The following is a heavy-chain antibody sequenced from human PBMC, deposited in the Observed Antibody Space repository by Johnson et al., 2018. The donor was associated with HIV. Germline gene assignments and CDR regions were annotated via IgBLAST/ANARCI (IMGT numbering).Heavy chain of an antibody. CDR3: AREGGATPAFDI. V-gene: IGHV3-11*01. Sequence: QEQLVESGGGLVKPGGSLRLSCAASGFTFDDYDMNWIRQAPGKGLEWISYISGSGFDTFYADSVKGRFTISRDNAKKSLYLQMNSLRAEDTAVYYCAREGGATPAFDIWGQGTMVTVSS. J-gene: IGHJ3*02. D-gene: IGHD1-26*01. CDR1: GFTFDDYD. CDR2: ISGSGFDT.